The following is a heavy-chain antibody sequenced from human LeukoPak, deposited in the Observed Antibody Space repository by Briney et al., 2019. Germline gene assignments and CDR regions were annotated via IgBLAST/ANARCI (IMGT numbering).Heavy chain of an antibody. CDR2: ISSSSRNI. CDR3: ASRGGIYY. CDR1: GFTFSSYS. Sequence: GGSLRLSCAAYGFTFSSYSMNWVRQAPGKGLEWVSVISSSSRNIYYADSVKGRFTISRDNAKRSLSLQMNSLRAEDTAVYYCASRGGIYYWGQGTLVTVSS. J-gene: IGHJ4*02. D-gene: IGHD3-16*01. V-gene: IGHV3-21*01.